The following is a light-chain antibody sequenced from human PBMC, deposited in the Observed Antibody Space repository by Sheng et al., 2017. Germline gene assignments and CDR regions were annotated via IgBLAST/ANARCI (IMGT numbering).Light chain of an antibody. CDR2: DAS. J-gene: IGKJ1*01. CDR3: QQRSNWPPVT. V-gene: IGKV3-11*01. Sequence: EIVLTQSPATLSLSPGQRATLSCRASRSVIRYLAWYQQKPGQAPRLLIYDASNRAAGVPARFSGSGSGTDFTLTISSLESEDFAVYYCQQRSNWPPVTFGQGTKVEIK. CDR1: RSVIRY.